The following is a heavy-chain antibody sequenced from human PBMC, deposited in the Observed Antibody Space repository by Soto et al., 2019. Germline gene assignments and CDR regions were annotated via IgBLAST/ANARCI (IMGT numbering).Heavy chain of an antibody. J-gene: IGHJ5*02. CDR2: IYYSGST. CDR3: ARYSSSWRGNRFDP. V-gene: IGHV4-61*01. Sequence: ETLSLTCTVSGGSISSGNYYWSWIRQPPGKGLEWIGYIYYSGSTNYNPSLKSRVTISVDTSKNQFSLKLSSVTAADTAVYYCARYSSSWRGNRFDPWGQGTLVTVSS. CDR1: GGSISSGNYY. D-gene: IGHD6-13*01.